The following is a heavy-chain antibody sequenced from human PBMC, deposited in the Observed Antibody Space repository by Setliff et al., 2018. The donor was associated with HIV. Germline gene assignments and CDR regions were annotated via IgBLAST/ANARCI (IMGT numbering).Heavy chain of an antibody. CDR2: IYYSGST. CDR1: GYSISSSHW. Sequence: SETLSLTCAVSGYSISSSHWWGWIRQPPGKGLEWIGYIYYSGSTNYNPSLNSRVTISVDTSRNQFSLKMSSVTAAATAVYYCARSGSGYGANAFDIWGQGTKVTVSS. D-gene: IGHD5-12*01. J-gene: IGHJ3*02. V-gene: IGHV4-28*01. CDR3: ARSGSGYGANAFDI.